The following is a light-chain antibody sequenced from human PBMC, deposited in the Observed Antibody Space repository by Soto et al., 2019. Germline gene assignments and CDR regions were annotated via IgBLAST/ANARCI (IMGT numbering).Light chain of an antibody. CDR3: SSYTTSSTYV. V-gene: IGLV2-14*01. Sequence: QSVLTQPASVSGSPGQSITISCTGTSSEVCGYNYVSWYQQHPGKAPKLMICDVSDRPSGISNRFSGSKSGNTASLTISGLQAEDEADYYCSSYTTSSTYVFGTGTKVTVL. J-gene: IGLJ1*01. CDR1: SSEVCGYNY. CDR2: DVS.